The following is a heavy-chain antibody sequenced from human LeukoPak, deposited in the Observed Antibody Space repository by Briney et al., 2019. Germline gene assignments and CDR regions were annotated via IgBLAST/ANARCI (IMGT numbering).Heavy chain of an antibody. J-gene: IGHJ5*02. V-gene: IGHV1-2*02. D-gene: IGHD3-10*01. CDR2: INPNSGGT. CDR1: GYTFTGYH. Sequence: GASVNVSCKASGYTFTGYHMHWVRQAPGQGLDGMGWINPNSGGTNYEQNFQGRVTMTSDTSISTAYMELSRLRSDGAAMYYCATLLSALDTKPWGQGTQVTVSS. CDR3: ATLLSALDTKP.